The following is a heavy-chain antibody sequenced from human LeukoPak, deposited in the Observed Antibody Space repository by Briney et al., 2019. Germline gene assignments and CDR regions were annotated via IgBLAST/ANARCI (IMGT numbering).Heavy chain of an antibody. J-gene: IGHJ5*02. CDR3: ATCYGGNPLTNWFDP. D-gene: IGHD4-23*01. Sequence: PSETLTLTCTVSGGSISSSSYYWGWIRQPPGKGLEWIGSIYYSGSTYYNPSLKSRVTISVDTSKNQFSLKLSSVTAADTAVYYCATCYGGNPLTNWFDPWGQGTLVTVSS. V-gene: IGHV4-39*07. CDR1: GGSISSSSYY. CDR2: IYYSGST.